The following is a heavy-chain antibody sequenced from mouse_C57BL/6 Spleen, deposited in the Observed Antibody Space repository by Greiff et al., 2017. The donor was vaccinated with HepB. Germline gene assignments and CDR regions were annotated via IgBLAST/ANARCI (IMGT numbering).Heavy chain of an antibody. J-gene: IGHJ3*01. CDR1: GYTFTSYW. V-gene: IGHV1-50*01. CDR3: ARRGWDGAY. CDR2: IDPSDSYT. Sequence: QVQLQQPGAELVKPGASVKLSCKASGYTFTSYWMQWVKQRPGQGLEWIGEIDPSDSYTNYNQKFKGKATLTVDTSSSTAYMQLSSLTSEDSAVYYCARRGWDGAYWGQGTLVTVSA. D-gene: IGHD4-1*01.